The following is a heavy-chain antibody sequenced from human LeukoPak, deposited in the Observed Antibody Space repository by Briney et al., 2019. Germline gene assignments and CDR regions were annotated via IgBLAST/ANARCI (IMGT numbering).Heavy chain of an antibody. Sequence: SETLSLTCTVSGGSITSYYWSWIRQPAGEGLEWIGRIYTIVSTNYNPSLKSRVTMSVDTSKNQFSLKLSSVTAADTAVYYCARDDCVGGSCPQDRPYYYYYYGMDVWGQGTTVTVSS. J-gene: IGHJ6*02. CDR3: ARDDCVGGSCPQDRPYYYYYYGMDV. V-gene: IGHV4-4*07. CDR2: IYTIVST. CDR1: GGSITSYY. D-gene: IGHD2-15*01.